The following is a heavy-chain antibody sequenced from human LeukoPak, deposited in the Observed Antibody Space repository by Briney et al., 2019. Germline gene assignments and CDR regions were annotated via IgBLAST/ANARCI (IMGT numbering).Heavy chain of an antibody. V-gene: IGHV3-30*18. CDR1: GFTFSSYG. J-gene: IGHJ4*02. CDR2: ISYDGSNK. Sequence: GGSLRLSCAASGFTFSSYGMHWVRQAPGKGLEWVAVISYDGSNKYYADSVKGRFTISRDNSKNTLYLQMNSLRAEDTAVYYCAKDHEGSLWFGESPDYWGQGTLVTVSS. D-gene: IGHD3-10*01. CDR3: AKDHEGSLWFGESPDY.